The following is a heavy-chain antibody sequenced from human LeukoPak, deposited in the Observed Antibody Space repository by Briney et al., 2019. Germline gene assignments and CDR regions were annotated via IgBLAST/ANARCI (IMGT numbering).Heavy chain of an antibody. CDR1: GYTFTSYG. CDR2: ISAYNGNT. Sequence: GASVKVSCKASGYTFTSYGIGWVRQAPGQGLEWMGWISAYNGNTNYAQKLQGRVTMTTDTSTSTAYMELRSLRSDDTAVYYCARDSYYDFWSGYYTFDYWGQGTLVTVSS. J-gene: IGHJ4*02. CDR3: ARDSYYDFWSGYYTFDY. D-gene: IGHD3-3*01. V-gene: IGHV1-18*01.